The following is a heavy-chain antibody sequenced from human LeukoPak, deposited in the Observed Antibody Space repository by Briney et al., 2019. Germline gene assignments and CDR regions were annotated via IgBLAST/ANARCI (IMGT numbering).Heavy chain of an antibody. CDR2: IKEDGSDK. J-gene: IGHJ4*02. CDR3: GREVPGGTTSLDC. V-gene: IGHV3-7*04. CDR1: GLTFSSYW. Sequence: GGSLRLSCAASGLTFSSYWMSWIRQAPGKGLEWVANIKEDGSDKNYVDSVRGRSTISRDNAKNALYLQMSSLRAEDTAVYYCGREVPGGTTSLDCWGQGTVVTVSP. D-gene: IGHD1-7*01.